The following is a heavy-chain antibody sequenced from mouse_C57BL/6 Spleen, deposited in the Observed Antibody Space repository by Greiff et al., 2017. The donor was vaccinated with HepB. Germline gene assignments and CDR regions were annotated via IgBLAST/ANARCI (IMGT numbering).Heavy chain of an antibody. J-gene: IGHJ3*01. CDR2: IFPGSGST. CDR1: GYTFTDYY. D-gene: IGHD2-3*01. V-gene: IGHV1-75*01. Sequence: QVQLQQSGPELVKPGASVKISCKASGYTFTDYYINWVKQRPGQGLEWIGWIFPGSGSTYYNEKFKGKATLTVDKSSSTAYMLLSSLTSEDSAVYFCARQAIYDGYPAWFAYWGQGTLVTVSA. CDR3: ARQAIYDGYPAWFAY.